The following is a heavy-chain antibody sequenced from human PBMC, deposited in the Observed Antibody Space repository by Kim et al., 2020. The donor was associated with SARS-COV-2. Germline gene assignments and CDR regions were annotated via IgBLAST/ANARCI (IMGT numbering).Heavy chain of an antibody. Sequence: ASVKVSCKASGYTFTNYVINWVRQAPGQGLEWMGWIDTKTGNPMYAQGFTGRFVFSLDTSVSTTYLQISSLKTEDTAVYYCVRWNNMGGSGWFHPWGQGTLVIVSS. CDR3: VRWNNMGGSGWFHP. J-gene: IGHJ5*02. D-gene: IGHD6-25*01. V-gene: IGHV7-4-1*02. CDR2: IDTKTGNP. CDR1: GYTFTNYV.